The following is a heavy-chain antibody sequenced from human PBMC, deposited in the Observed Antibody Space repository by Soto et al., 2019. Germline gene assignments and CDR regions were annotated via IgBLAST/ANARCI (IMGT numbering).Heavy chain of an antibody. CDR3: ARALSGYYYVLDY. D-gene: IGHD5-12*01. Sequence: SSETLSLTCTVSGGSISSYYWSWIRQPPGKGLEWIGYVYYSGITNYNPSLESRVTISVDTSNNQFSLKLTSVTAADTAVYYCARALSGYYYVLDYWGQGTLVTVSS. J-gene: IGHJ4*02. CDR2: VYYSGIT. V-gene: IGHV4-59*01. CDR1: GGSISSYY.